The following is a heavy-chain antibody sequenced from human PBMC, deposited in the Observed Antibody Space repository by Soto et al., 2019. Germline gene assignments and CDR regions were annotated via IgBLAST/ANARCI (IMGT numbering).Heavy chain of an antibody. CDR1: GFSFTSYA. D-gene: IGHD4-17*01. CDR2: VTLSGDYT. Sequence: EVNLLESGGGLLQPGGSLRLPCVASGFSFTSYAMAWVRQAPGMGLEWVCTVTLSGDYTYYADPVKGRFTISRDNSKNTVYLQLSSLRADDTAVYYCARVGYGDLAQWGQGTWVTVSS. V-gene: IGHV3-23*01. J-gene: IGHJ4*02. CDR3: ARVGYGDLAQ.